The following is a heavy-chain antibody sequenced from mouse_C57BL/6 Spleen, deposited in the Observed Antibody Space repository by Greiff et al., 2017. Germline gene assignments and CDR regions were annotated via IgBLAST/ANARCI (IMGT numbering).Heavy chain of an antibody. D-gene: IGHD1-1*01. CDR1: GYSFTSYY. J-gene: IGHJ1*03. Sequence: QVQLQQSGPELVKPGASVKISCKASGYSFTSYYIHWVKQRPGQGLEWIGWIYPGSGNTKYNEKFKGKATLPADTSSSTAYMQLSSLTSEDSAVYYCARSNYGSSYDWYFDVWGTGTTVTVSS. CDR3: ARSNYGSSYDWYFDV. CDR2: IYPGSGNT. V-gene: IGHV1-66*01.